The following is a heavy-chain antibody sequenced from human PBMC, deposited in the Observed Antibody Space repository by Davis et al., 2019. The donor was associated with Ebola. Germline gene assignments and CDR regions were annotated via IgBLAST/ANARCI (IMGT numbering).Heavy chain of an antibody. Sequence: ASVKVSCKASGYTFTSYYMHWVRQAPGQGLEWMGIINPSGGSTSYAQKFQGRVTMTRDTSTSTVYMELSSLRSEDTAVYYCAREESVGVVAATGYYYGMDVWGKGTTVTVSS. J-gene: IGHJ6*04. CDR1: GYTFTSYY. V-gene: IGHV1-46*01. D-gene: IGHD2-15*01. CDR2: INPSGGST. CDR3: AREESVGVVAATGYYYGMDV.